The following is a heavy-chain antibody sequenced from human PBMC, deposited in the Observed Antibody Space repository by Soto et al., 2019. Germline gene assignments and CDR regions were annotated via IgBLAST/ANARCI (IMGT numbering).Heavy chain of an antibody. CDR3: ARHVRGGVGYSGYALDY. CDR2: IYYSGST. V-gene: IGHV4-39*01. Sequence: QLQLQESGPGLVKPSETLSLTCTVSGGPISSSSYYWGWIRQPPGKGLEWIGSIYYSGSTYYNPSLKSRVTISVDTSKNQFSLKLSSVTAADTAVYYCARHVRGGVGYSGYALDYWGQGTLVTVSS. J-gene: IGHJ4*02. D-gene: IGHD5-12*01. CDR1: GGPISSSSYY.